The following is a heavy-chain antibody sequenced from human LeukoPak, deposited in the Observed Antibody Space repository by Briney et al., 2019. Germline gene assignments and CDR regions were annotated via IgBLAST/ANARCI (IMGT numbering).Heavy chain of an antibody. CDR1: GFTFSSYA. J-gene: IGHJ4*02. Sequence: GASLRLSCAASGFTFSSYAMSWVRQAPGKGLEWVSAISGSGGSTYYADSVKGRFTISRDNSKNTLYLQMNSLRAEDTAVYYCAKDDCSSTSCYYFGEYYFDYRGQGTLVTVSS. CDR2: ISGSGGST. D-gene: IGHD2-2*01. V-gene: IGHV3-23*01. CDR3: AKDDCSSTSCYYFGEYYFDY.